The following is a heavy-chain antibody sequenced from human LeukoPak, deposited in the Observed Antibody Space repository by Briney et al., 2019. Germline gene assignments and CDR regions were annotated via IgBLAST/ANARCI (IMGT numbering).Heavy chain of an antibody. CDR1: GYSFTYYW. CDR3: ARQDGNSKYYFDY. V-gene: IGHV5-51*01. CDR2: IYPGDSDT. D-gene: IGHD1-1*01. J-gene: IGHJ4*02. Sequence: GESLKISRKGSGYSFTYYWIGWVRQMPGKGLEWVGIIYPGDSDTRYRPSFQGQVTISVDKSISTAYLQWSSLKASDTAMYYCARQDGNSKYYFDYWGQGTLVTVSS.